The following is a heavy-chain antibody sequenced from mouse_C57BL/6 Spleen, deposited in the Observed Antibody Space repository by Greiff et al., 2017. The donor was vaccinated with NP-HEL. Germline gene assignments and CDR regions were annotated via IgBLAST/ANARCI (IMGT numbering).Heavy chain of an antibody. CDR1: GFSLTSYA. V-gene: IGHV2-9-1*01. CDR2: IWTGGGT. J-gene: IGHJ4*01. Sequence: VQLQESGPGLVAPSQSLSITCTVSGFSLTSYAISWVRQPPGKGLEWLGVIWTGGGTNYNSALKSRLSISKDNSKSQVFLKMNSLQTDDTARYYCARRIYGSRGNAMDYWGQGTSVTVSS. CDR3: ARRIYGSRGNAMDY. D-gene: IGHD1-1*01.